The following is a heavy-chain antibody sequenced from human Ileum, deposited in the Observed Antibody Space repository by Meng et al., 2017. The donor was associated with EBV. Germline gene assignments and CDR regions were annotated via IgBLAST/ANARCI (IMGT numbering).Heavy chain of an antibody. V-gene: IGHV4-61*03. CDR1: VGPVSSNVFP. CDR2: MYDSESA. D-gene: IGHD3-9*01. J-gene: IGHJ5*02. Sequence: QVPLQASGPGLVKPSDTLSPTCLVPVGPVSSNVFPWGWIRQPPGKGLEWIGCMYDSESAKYNPSLNSRVTISIDTTRNHFVLKLTSVTAADTAVYYCASYFVGRGGSGSWGQGTLVTVSS. CDR3: ASYFVGRGGSGS.